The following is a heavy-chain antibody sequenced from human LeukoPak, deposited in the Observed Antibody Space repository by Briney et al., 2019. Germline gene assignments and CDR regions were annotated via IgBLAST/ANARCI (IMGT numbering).Heavy chain of an antibody. D-gene: IGHD2-2*01. V-gene: IGHV4-34*01. J-gene: IGHJ4*02. CDR3: ARGYGHCSSTSCPYYYFDY. CDR1: GGSFSGYY. CDR2: INHSGST. Sequence: SETLSLTCAVYGGSFSGYYWSWIRQPPGKGLEWIGEINHSGSTNYNPSLKSRVTISVDTSKNQFSLKLSSVTAADTAVYYCARGYGHCSSTSCPYYYFDYWGQGTLVTVSS.